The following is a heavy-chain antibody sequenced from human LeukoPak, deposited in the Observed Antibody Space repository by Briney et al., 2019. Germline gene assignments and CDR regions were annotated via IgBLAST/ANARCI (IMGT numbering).Heavy chain of an antibody. CDR1: GFTFSDYY. V-gene: IGHV3-11*01. D-gene: IGHD6-19*01. J-gene: IGHJ5*02. Sequence: GGSLRLSCVASGFTFSDYYMSWLRPAPGQGLQGVSYISSSGSTIYYTDSVKGRFTISRDNAKNSLYLQMNSLRAEDTALYYCAKDKWSGAVKFNWFDHWGQGTLVTVSS. CDR2: ISSSGSTI. CDR3: AKDKWSGAVKFNWFDH.